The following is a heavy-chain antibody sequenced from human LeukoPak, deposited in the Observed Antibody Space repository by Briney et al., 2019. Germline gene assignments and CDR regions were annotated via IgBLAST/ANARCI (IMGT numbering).Heavy chain of an antibody. V-gene: IGHV3-30*04. Sequence: GGSLRLSCAASGFTFSSYAMHWVRQAPGKGLEWVAVISYDGSNKYYADSVKGRFTISRDNSKNTPYLQMNSLRAEDTAVYYCAELGITMIGGVWGKGTTVTISS. CDR3: AELGITMIGGV. CDR2: ISYDGSNK. J-gene: IGHJ6*04. CDR1: GFTFSSYA. D-gene: IGHD3-10*02.